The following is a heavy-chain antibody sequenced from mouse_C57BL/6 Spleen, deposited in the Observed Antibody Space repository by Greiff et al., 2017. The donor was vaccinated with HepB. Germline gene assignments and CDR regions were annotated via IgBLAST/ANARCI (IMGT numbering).Heavy chain of an antibody. V-gene: IGHV5-16*01. D-gene: IGHD2-1*01. CDR1: GFTFSDYY. CDR3: ARDNYLFFDY. J-gene: IGHJ2*01. CDR2: INYDGSST. Sequence: EVKLMESEGGLVQPGSSMKLSCTASGFTFSDYYMAWVRQVPEKGLEWVANINYDGSSTYYLDSLKSRFIISRDNAKNILYLQMSSLKSEDTATYYCARDNYLFFDYWGQGTTLTVSS.